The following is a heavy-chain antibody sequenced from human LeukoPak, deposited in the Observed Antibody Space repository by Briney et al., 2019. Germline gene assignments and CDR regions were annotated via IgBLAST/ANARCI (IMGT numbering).Heavy chain of an antibody. J-gene: IGHJ4*02. CDR2: ISGYTGDT. V-gene: IGHV1-18*01. CDR3: ARAGYCGDGGCRGGSAFDV. CDR1: GYTFSNYD. D-gene: IGHD2-15*01. Sequence: ASVKVSCKTSGYTFSNYDIYWVRQAPGQGLECMGWISGYTGDTKYAQILQGRFTVTTDTSTNTAYMELRSLTYDDTAVYYCARAGYCGDGGCRGGSAFDVWGQGTLVIVSS.